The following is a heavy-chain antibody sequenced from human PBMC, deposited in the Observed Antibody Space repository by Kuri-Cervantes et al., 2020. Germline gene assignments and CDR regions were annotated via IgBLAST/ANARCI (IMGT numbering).Heavy chain of an antibody. CDR1: GGSISSSNW. CDR3: ARGPNSSSWXWAFDI. Sequence: SETLSLTCAVSGGSISSSNWWSWVRQPPGKGLEWIGEIYHSGSTNYNPSLKSRVTISVDTSKXQFSLKLSSVTAADTAVYYFARGPNSSSWXWAFDIWGQGTMVTVSS. J-gene: IGHJ3*02. D-gene: IGHD6-13*01. V-gene: IGHV4-4*02. CDR2: IYHSGST.